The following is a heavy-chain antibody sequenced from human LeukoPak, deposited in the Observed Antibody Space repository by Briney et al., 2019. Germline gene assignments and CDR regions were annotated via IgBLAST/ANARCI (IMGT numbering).Heavy chain of an antibody. J-gene: IGHJ3*02. CDR3: ARCSGGSCNRRAFDM. CDR1: GFTFSSYG. Sequence: GGSLRLSCAASGFTFSSYGMHWVRQAPGKGLEWVAVMSYDGNYEYYAESVKGRFTISRDNSQNTLYLQMSGLRTEDTAVYYCARCSGGSCNRRAFDMWGQGTMVTVSS. CDR2: MSYDGNYE. V-gene: IGHV3-30*03. D-gene: IGHD2-15*01.